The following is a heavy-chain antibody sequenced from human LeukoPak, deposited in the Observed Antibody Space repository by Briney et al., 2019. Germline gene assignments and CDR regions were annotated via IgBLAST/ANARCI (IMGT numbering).Heavy chain of an antibody. V-gene: IGHV5-51*01. CDR1: GYRFTTYW. J-gene: IGHJ6*04. CDR2: IYPGDSDT. D-gene: IGHD1-26*01. Sequence: GGSLQISWKGSGYRFTTYWIGWVRQMPGKGLEWMGLIYPGDSDTRSSPSFQGQVTISADKSISPAYLQWSSLKASDPAMYYCARKRVGASMDVWGKGTTVTASS. CDR3: ARKRVGASMDV.